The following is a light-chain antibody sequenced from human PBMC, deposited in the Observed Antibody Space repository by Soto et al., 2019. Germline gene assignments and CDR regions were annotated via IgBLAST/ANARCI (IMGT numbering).Light chain of an antibody. Sequence: QSALTQPSSVSGSPGQSITISCSGSRSDVGSYNLVSWYQHHPGQAPKLLIYEATKRPSGVSSRFSGSKSGNTAYLTISGLQPEDEADYYCCSYVAGVSYVFGTGTKLTVL. V-gene: IGLV2-23*01. CDR2: EAT. J-gene: IGLJ1*01. CDR1: RSDVGSYNL. CDR3: CSYVAGVSYV.